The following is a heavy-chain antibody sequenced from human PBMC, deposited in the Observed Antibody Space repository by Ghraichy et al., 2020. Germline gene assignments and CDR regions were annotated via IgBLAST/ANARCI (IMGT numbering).Heavy chain of an antibody. CDR3: ARQKGYGSGSLYYYYYMDV. Sequence: SETLSLTCTVSGGSISSSSYYWGWIRQPPGKGLEWIGSIYYSGSTYYNPSLKSRVTISVDTSKNQFSLKLSSVTAADTAVYYCARQKGYGSGSLYYYYYMDVWGKGTTVTVSS. V-gene: IGHV4-39*01. D-gene: IGHD3-10*01. CDR1: GGSISSSSYY. J-gene: IGHJ6*03. CDR2: IYYSGST.